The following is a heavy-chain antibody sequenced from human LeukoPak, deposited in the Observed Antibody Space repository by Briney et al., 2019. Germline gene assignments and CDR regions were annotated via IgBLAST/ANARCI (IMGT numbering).Heavy chain of an antibody. D-gene: IGHD6-13*01. CDR3: ARGLRRAAAGTGIGY. Sequence: ASVKVSCKASGYTFTSYGISWVRQAPGQGLEWMGWISGYNGNTNYAQKFQGRVTITRNTSISTAYMELSSLRSEDTAVYYCARGLRRAAAGTGIGYWGQGTLVTVSS. J-gene: IGHJ4*02. CDR2: ISGYNGNT. V-gene: IGHV1-18*01. CDR1: GYTFTSYG.